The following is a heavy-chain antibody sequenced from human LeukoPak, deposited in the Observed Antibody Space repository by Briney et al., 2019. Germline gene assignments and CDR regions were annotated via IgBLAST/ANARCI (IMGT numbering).Heavy chain of an antibody. CDR3: ARAYYYGSGSYSSYYGMDV. CDR2: ISSSSSYI. Sequence: GGSLRLSCAASGFTFSDYYMSWIRQAPGKGLEWVSSISSSSSYIYYADSVKGRFTISRDNAKNSLYLQMNSLRAEDTAVYYCARAYYYGSGSYSSYYGMDVWDQGTTVTVSS. D-gene: IGHD3-10*01. V-gene: IGHV3-11*06. CDR1: GFTFSDYY. J-gene: IGHJ6*02.